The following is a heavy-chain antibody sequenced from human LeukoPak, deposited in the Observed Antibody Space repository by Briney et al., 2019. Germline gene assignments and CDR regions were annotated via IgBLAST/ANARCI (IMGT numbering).Heavy chain of an antibody. CDR3: AREDISYFDY. J-gene: IGHJ4*02. Sequence: SETLSLTCTVSGGSISSYYWSWIRQPPGKGLEWIGYIYYSGSTNYNPSLKSRVTIPVDTSKNQFSLKLSSVTAADTAVYCCAREDISYFDYWGQGTLVTVSS. CDR2: IYYSGST. V-gene: IGHV4-59*01. CDR1: GGSISSYY.